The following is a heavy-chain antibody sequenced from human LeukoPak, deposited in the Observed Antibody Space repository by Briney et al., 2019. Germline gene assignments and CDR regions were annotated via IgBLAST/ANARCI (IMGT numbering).Heavy chain of an antibody. CDR1: GGSISNSY. V-gene: IGHV4-4*09. Sequence: PSETLSLTCTVSGGSISNSYWSWIRQTPGKGLELIGYIFTSGNTNYNPSLKSRVTISVDTSKRQFSLSLNSVTAADTAVYHCARHDYYYYYMDLWGKGTTVTVSS. CDR2: IFTSGNT. J-gene: IGHJ6*03. D-gene: IGHD5-12*01. CDR3: ARHDYYYYYMDL.